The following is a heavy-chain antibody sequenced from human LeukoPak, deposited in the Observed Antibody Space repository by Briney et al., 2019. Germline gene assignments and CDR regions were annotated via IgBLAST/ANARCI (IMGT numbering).Heavy chain of an antibody. CDR3: ARHGYSYGYFDS. J-gene: IGHJ4*02. CDR1: GYFISSGYY. CDR2: FYHSGST. Sequence: SETLSLTCTVSGYFISSGYYWGWIRQPPGKGREWIGSFYHSGSTYYNPSLKSRVTISVDTSKNQFSLKLSSVTAADTAVYYCARHGYSYGYFDSWGQGTLVTVSS. D-gene: IGHD5-18*01. V-gene: IGHV4-38-2*02.